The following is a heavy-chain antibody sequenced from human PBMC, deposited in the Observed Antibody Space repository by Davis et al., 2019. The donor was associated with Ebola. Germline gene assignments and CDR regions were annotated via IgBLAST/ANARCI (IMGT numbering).Heavy chain of an antibody. Sequence: GESLKISCAASGFTFSSYGMHWVRQAPGKGLEWVAVIWYDGSNKYYADSVKGRFTISRDNSKNTLYLQMNSLRAEDTAVYYCARDTVRYFDYWGQGTLVTVSS. CDR3: ARDTVRYFDY. D-gene: IGHD4-17*01. V-gene: IGHV3-30*19. J-gene: IGHJ4*02. CDR1: GFTFSSYG. CDR2: IWYDGSNK.